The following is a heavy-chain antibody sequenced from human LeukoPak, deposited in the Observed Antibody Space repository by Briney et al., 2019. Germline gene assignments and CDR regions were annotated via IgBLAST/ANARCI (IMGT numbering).Heavy chain of an antibody. CDR1: GYTFTGYY. D-gene: IGHD6-13*01. J-gene: IGHJ3*02. CDR2: INPNSGGT. V-gene: IGHV1-2*02. CDR3: ARVAAAGSGYAFDI. Sequence: ASVKVSCKASGYTFTGYYMHWVRQAPGQGLEWMGWINPNSGGTNYAQKFQGRVTMTRDTSISTAYMELSRLRSDDTAVYYCARVAAAGSGYAFDIWGQGTMVTVSS.